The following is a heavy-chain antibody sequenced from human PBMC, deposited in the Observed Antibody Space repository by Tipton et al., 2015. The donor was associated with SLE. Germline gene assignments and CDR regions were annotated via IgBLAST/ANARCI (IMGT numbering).Heavy chain of an antibody. J-gene: IGHJ4*02. V-gene: IGHV3-66*01. CDR3: ARNGAGYYSAGFFDY. Sequence: SLRLSCVVSGLSVNTNFMSWVRQAPGKGLEWLAVMYSSGTPFYAESVKGRFTISRDNSRNTLGLQMNSLGLEDTAVYYCARNGAGYYSAGFFDYWGPGTLVSVS. D-gene: IGHD3-22*01. CDR2: MYSSGTP. CDR1: GLSVNTNF.